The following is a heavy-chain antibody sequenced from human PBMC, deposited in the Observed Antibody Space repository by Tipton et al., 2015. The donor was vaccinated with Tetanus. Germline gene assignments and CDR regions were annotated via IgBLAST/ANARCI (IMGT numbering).Heavy chain of an antibody. Sequence: TLFLTCAVYGGSFSGYYWSWIRQPPGKGLEWIGEINHSGSTNYNPSLKSRVTISVDTSKNQFSLKLSSVTAADTAVYYCARAGDYVWGSYRYWGYWGQGTLVTVSS. CDR2: INHSGST. CDR1: GGSFSGYY. J-gene: IGHJ4*02. CDR3: ARAGDYVWGSYRYWGY. V-gene: IGHV4-34*01. D-gene: IGHD3-16*02.